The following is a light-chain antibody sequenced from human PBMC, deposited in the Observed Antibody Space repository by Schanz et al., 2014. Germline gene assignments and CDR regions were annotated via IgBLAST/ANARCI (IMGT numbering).Light chain of an antibody. CDR2: DAS. V-gene: IGKV3-20*01. CDR3: QQYGSSPRFT. Sequence: EIVLTQSPGTLSLSPGERATLSCRASQSVSSYLAWYQQKPGQAPRLLIYDASNRATGIPARFSGSGSGTDFTLTISSLEPEDFAVYYCQQYGSSPRFTFGQGTKLEIK. J-gene: IGKJ2*01. CDR1: QSVSSY.